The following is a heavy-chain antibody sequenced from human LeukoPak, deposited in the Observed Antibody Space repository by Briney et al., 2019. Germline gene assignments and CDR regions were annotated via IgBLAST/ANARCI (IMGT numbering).Heavy chain of an antibody. Sequence: SETLSLTCTVSGGSISSSSYYWGWIRQPPGKGLEWIGSIYYSGSTYYNPSLKSRVTISVDTSKNQFSLKLSSVTAADTAVYYCASSNRYNWNYVLPSEYFQHWGQGTLVTVSS. CDR1: GGSISSSSYY. CDR3: ASSNRYNWNYVLPSEYFQH. V-gene: IGHV4-39*01. CDR2: IYYSGST. J-gene: IGHJ1*01. D-gene: IGHD1-7*01.